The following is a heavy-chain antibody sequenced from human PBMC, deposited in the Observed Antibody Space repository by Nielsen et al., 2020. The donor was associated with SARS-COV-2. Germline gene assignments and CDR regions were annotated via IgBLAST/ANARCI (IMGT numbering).Heavy chain of an antibody. CDR1: GYTFTSYY. D-gene: IGHD3-9*01. CDR2: INPSGGST. V-gene: IGHV1-46*01. Sequence: ASVKVSCKASGYTFTSYYMHWVRQAPGQGLEWMGIINPSGGSTSYAQKFQGRVTMTRDTSTSTVYMELSSLRSEDTAVCYCAREPLSSTGYYGYGMDVWGQGTTVTVSS. J-gene: IGHJ6*02. CDR3: AREPLSSTGYYGYGMDV.